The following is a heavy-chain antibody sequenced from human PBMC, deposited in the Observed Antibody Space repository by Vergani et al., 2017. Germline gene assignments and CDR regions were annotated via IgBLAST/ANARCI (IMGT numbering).Heavy chain of an antibody. CDR1: GFHFSPGW. Sequence: EVRVVESGGTLVKPGGSLRLSCAASGFHFSPGWMSWVRQVPGKGLEWVGRFEALADGGRITYGAPVKGRFSLSRAESENRFYLHMTSLKVEDTGIYYWTADLYLSSGYCCDYWGPGTLVTVSS. CDR2: FEALADGGRI. J-gene: IGHJ4*02. V-gene: IGHV3-15*02. CDR3: TADLYLSSGYCCDY. D-gene: IGHD3-22*01.